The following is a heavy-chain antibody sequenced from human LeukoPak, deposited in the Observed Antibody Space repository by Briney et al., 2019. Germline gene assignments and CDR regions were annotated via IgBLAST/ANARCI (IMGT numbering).Heavy chain of an antibody. CDR2: ISYDGSNK. V-gene: IGHV3-30-3*01. CDR3: ASLVAARPFDY. J-gene: IGHJ4*02. CDR1: GFTFSSYA. Sequence: GGSLRLSCAASGFTFSSYAMHWVRQAPGKGLEWVAVISYDGSNKYYADSVKGRFTISRDNSKNTLYLQINSLRAEDTAVYYCASLVAARPFDYWGQGTLVTVSS. D-gene: IGHD2-15*01.